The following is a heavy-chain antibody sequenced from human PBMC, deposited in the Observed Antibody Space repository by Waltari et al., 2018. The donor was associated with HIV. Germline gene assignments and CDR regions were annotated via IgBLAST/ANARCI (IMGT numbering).Heavy chain of an antibody. CDR2: INHGGDT. V-gene: IGHV4-34*01. D-gene: IGHD3-10*01. CDR1: GGSFHNFY. CDR3: ARRGSSASPLTL. Sequence: QVQLQQWGAGLLKPSATLSLTCSVYGGSFHNFYWHWIRQTPDEGLQWIGEINHGGDTNVNPSLKSRVIMSIDTSKYEISLNLTSVSVADTALYFCARRGSSASPLTLWGRGSRVTVSS. J-gene: IGHJ4*02.